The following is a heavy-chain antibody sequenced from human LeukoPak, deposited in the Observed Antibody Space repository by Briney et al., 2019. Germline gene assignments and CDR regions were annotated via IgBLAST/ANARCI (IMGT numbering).Heavy chain of an antibody. CDR3: ATRPSRYCSSTSCYDFDY. J-gene: IGHJ4*02. Sequence: GGSLRLSCAASGFTFSSYSMNWVRQAPGKGLEWVSSISSSSSYIYYADSVKGRFTISRDNAKNSLYLQMNSLRAEDTAVYYCATRPSRYCSSTSCYDFDYWGQGTLVTVSS. CDR2: ISSSSSYI. V-gene: IGHV3-21*01. D-gene: IGHD2-2*01. CDR1: GFTFSSYS.